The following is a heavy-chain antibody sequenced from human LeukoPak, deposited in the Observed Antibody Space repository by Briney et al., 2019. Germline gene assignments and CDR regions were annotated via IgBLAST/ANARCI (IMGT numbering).Heavy chain of an antibody. CDR2: INHSVST. Sequence: SETLSLTCAVYGESFSGYYWSWIRQPPGKGLEWVGEINHSVSTNYSSSLKSRVTISVDTSKNQFSLKLSSVTAADTAVYYCSRKVGYSDSVTSRFDYWGQGTLVTVSS. J-gene: IGHJ4*02. D-gene: IGHD4-11*01. CDR3: SRKVGYSDSVTSRFDY. CDR1: GESFSGYY. V-gene: IGHV4-34*01.